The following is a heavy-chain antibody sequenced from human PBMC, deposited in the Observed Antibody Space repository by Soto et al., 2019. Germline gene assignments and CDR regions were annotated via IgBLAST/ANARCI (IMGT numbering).Heavy chain of an antibody. CDR1: GGSISSSSYY. Sequence: QLQLQESGPGLVKPSETLSLTCTVSGGSISSSSYYWGWIRQPPGKGLEWIGSIYYSGSTYYNPSLKCRVTISVDTSKNQFSLKLSSVTAADTAVYYCARRGEKDTVDAFDIWGQGTMVTVSS. CDR3: ARRGEKDTVDAFDI. CDR2: IYYSGST. V-gene: IGHV4-39*01. D-gene: IGHD4-17*01. J-gene: IGHJ3*02.